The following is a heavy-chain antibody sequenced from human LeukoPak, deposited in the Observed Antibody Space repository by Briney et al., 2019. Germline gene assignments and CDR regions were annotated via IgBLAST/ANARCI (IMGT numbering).Heavy chain of an antibody. CDR2: ISGSGDAT. CDR1: GFTFSSYA. Sequence: GGSLRLSCAASGFTFSSYAMSWVRQAPGKGLEWVSSISGSGDATKYADSVMGRFTISRDNAKNSLFLQMNSLRAEDTAVYYCAKAPSGRSGIAVAGSDYWGQGTLVTVSS. V-gene: IGHV3-23*01. CDR3: AKAPSGRSGIAVAGSDY. J-gene: IGHJ4*02. D-gene: IGHD6-19*01.